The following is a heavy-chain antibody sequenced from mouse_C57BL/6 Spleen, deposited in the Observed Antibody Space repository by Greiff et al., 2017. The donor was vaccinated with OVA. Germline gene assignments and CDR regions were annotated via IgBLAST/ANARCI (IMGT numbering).Heavy chain of an antibody. D-gene: IGHD1-1*01. CDR2: IYPGDGDT. Sequence: QVQLQQSGAELVKPGASVKISCKASGYAFSSYWMNWVKRRPGKGLEWIGQIYPGDGDTNYNGKFKGKATLTADKSSSTAYMQLSSLTSEDSAVYFCANSYYGSSPAWFAYWGQGTLVTVSA. V-gene: IGHV1-80*01. CDR3: ANSYYGSSPAWFAY. J-gene: IGHJ3*01. CDR1: GYAFSSYW.